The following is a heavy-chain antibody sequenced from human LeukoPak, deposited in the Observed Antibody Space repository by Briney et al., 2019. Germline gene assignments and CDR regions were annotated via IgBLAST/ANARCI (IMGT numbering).Heavy chain of an antibody. J-gene: IGHJ4*02. D-gene: IGHD6-19*01. V-gene: IGHV3-30*18. CDR1: GFTFSSYG. CDR3: AKGEQKGYSNGWYAIDY. CDR2: ISYDGSNK. Sequence: GGSLRLSCAASGFTFSSYGMHWVRQAPGKGLEWVAVISYDGSNKYYADSVKGRFTISRDNSKNTLYLQMNSLRAEDTAVYYCAKGEQKGYSNGWYAIDYWGQGTLVTVSS.